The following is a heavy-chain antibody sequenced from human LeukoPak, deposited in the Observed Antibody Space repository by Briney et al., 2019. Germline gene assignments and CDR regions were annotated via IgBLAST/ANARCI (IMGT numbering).Heavy chain of an antibody. CDR2: IKSKTDGGTT. Sequence: GGSLRLSCAVSGFTFNNAWMSWVRQAPGKGLEWVGRIKSKTDGGTTDYAAPVKGRFTISRDDSKNTLYLQMNRLKTEYTAVYYCSTGPTRISMIRGVVITDYWGQGTLVTVSS. CDR1: GFTFNNAW. V-gene: IGHV3-15*01. D-gene: IGHD3-10*01. CDR3: STGPTRISMIRGVVITDY. J-gene: IGHJ4*02.